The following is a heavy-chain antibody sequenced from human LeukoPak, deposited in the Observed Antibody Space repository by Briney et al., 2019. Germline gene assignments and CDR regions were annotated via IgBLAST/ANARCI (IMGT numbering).Heavy chain of an antibody. D-gene: IGHD6-6*01. CDR1: GGSISSGGYS. CDR3: ARVGSSSSALALGHHNYYYYYMDV. Sequence: SETLSLTCAVSGGSISSGGYSWSWIRQPPGKGLEWIGYIYYSGSTYYNPSLKSRVTISVDTSKNQFSLKLSSVTAADTAVYYCARVGSSSSALALGHHNYYYYYMDVWGKGTTVTVSS. V-gene: IGHV4-30-4*07. J-gene: IGHJ6*03. CDR2: IYYSGST.